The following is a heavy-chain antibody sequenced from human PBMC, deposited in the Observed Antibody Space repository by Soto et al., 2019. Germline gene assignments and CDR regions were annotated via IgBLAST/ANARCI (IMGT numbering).Heavy chain of an antibody. V-gene: IGHV3-11*06. CDR3: ASPYGGNSGYFDY. CDR2: ISSSSSYT. J-gene: IGHJ4*02. D-gene: IGHD4-17*01. CDR1: GFTFSDYY. Sequence: GGSLRLSCAASGFTFSDYYMSWIRQAPGKGLEWVSYISSSSSYTNYADSVKGRFTISRDNAKNSLYLQMNSLRAEDTAVYYCASPYGGNSGYFDYWGQGTLVTVSS.